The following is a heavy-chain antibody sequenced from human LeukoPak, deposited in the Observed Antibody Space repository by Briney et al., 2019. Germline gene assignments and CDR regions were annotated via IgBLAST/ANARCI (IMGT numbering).Heavy chain of an antibody. CDR1: GFTFSSAA. CDR2: FRNSGANT. J-gene: IGHJ4*02. CDR3: AKDIQAAN. D-gene: IGHD5-18*01. Sequence: PGGSLRLSCEASGFTFSSAAMTWVRQAPGKGLQWVSLFRNSGANTYYADSVKGRFTISRDDSKHTLYLLMDSLRAEDTAVYYCAKDIQAANWGQGTLVTVSS. V-gene: IGHV3-23*01.